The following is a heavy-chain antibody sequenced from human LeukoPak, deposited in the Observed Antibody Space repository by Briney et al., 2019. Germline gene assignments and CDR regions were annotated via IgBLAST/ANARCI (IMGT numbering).Heavy chain of an antibody. CDR2: IKQDGSEK. J-gene: IGHJ4*02. CDR1: GFTFSSYW. Sequence: GGSLRLSCAASGFTFSSYWMSWVRQAPGKGLEWVANIKQDGSEKYYVDSVKGRFTISRDNAKNSLYLQMNSLRAEDTAVYYCARASYDSSGYYEWSFDYWGQGTLVTVSS. CDR3: ARASYDSSGYYEWSFDY. V-gene: IGHV3-7*01. D-gene: IGHD3-22*01.